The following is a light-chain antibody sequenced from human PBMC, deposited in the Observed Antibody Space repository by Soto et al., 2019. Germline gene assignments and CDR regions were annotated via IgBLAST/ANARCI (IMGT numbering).Light chain of an antibody. Sequence: EIVLTQSPGTLSWSPGERATLSCRASQSVSSNYLAWYQQKPGQSPRLLIYGASSRANGIPDRFSGSGSGTDFTLTINRLEPEDFAVYYCQQYGSSPRTFGQGTKVEVK. CDR3: QQYGSSPRT. CDR1: QSVSSNY. CDR2: GAS. J-gene: IGKJ1*01. V-gene: IGKV3-20*01.